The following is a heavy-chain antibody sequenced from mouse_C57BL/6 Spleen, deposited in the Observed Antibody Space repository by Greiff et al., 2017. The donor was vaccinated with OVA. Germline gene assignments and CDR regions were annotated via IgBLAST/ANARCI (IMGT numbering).Heavy chain of an antibody. J-gene: IGHJ1*03. CDR2: IRSKSSNYAT. Sequence: EVQLVESGGGLVQPKGSLKLSCAASGFTFNTYAMHWVRQAPGKGLEWVARIRSKSSNYATYYADSVKERFTISRDDSQSMLYLQMNNLKTEDTAMYYCVRGSHYYGSSYGYFDVWGTGTTVTVSS. V-gene: IGHV10-3*01. D-gene: IGHD1-1*01. CDR1: GFTFNTYA. CDR3: VRGSHYYGSSYGYFDV.